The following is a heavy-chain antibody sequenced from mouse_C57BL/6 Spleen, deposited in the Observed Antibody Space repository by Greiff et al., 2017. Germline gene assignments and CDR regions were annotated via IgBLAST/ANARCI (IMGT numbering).Heavy chain of an antibody. CDR3: ARCYDGYYYYFDY. CDR1: GYTFTTYP. Sequence: VKLVASGAELVKPGASVKMSCTASGYTFTTYPIEWMKQNHGKSLEWIGNFHPYNDDTKYNEKFKGKATLTVEKSSSTVYLELSRLTSDDSAVYYCARCYDGYYYYFDYWGQVTTLTVSS. D-gene: IGHD2-3*01. V-gene: IGHV1-47*01. CDR2: FHPYNDDT. J-gene: IGHJ2*01.